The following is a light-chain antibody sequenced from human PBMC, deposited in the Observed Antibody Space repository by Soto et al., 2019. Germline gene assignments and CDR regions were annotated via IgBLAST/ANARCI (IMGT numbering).Light chain of an antibody. CDR2: DVS. J-gene: IGLJ2*01. V-gene: IGLV2-14*01. CDR3: SSYTISGSLV. CDR1: SSDVGGYNY. Sequence: QSVLTQAASVSGSPGQSITISCTGTSSDVGGYNYVSWYQQHPGKAPKLMFYDVSNRPSGVSNRFSGSKSGNTASLTISGLQAEDEADYYCSSYTISGSLVFGGGTKLTVL.